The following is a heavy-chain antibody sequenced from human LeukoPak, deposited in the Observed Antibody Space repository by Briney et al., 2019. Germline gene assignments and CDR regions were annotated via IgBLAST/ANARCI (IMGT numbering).Heavy chain of an antibody. D-gene: IGHD1-26*01. CDR2: INSDGSST. J-gene: IGHJ3*02. V-gene: IGHV3-74*01. CDR1: GVTFSSYW. Sequence: GGSLRLSCAASGVTFSSYWMHWVRQAPGKGLGWVSRINSDGSSTSYADSVKGRFTISRDNAKNTLYLQMNSLRAEDTAVHYCAREVIVGASDAFDIWGQGTMVTVSS. CDR3: AREVIVGASDAFDI.